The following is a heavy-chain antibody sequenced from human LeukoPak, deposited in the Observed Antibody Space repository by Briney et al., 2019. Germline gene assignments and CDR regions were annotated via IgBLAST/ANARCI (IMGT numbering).Heavy chain of an antibody. V-gene: IGHV3-66*02. J-gene: IGHJ6*03. Sequence: GGSLRLSCAASGFTVSSNYMSWVRQAPGKGLEWVSVIYSGGSTYDADSVKGRFTISRDNSKNTLYLQMNSLRAEDTAVYYCASTESGSQGYYYYYMDVWGKGTTVTVSS. CDR3: ASTESGSQGYYYYYMDV. CDR1: GFTVSSNY. D-gene: IGHD1-26*01. CDR2: IYSGGST.